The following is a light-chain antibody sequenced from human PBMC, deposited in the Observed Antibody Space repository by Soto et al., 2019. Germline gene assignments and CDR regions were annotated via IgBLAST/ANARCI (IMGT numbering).Light chain of an antibody. CDR2: SNG. J-gene: IGLJ1*01. Sequence: QSVLTQPPSASGTPGQRVTISCSGSSSNIGSNTVNWYQQLPGTAPELLIYSNGQRPSGVPDRFSGSKSGTSASLAISGLHSEDEGDYYCASWDDSQNGYVFGTGSQLTVL. CDR1: SSNIGSNT. CDR3: ASWDDSQNGYV. V-gene: IGLV1-44*01.